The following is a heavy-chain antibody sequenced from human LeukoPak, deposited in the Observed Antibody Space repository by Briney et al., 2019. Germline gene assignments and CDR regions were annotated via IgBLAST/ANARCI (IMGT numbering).Heavy chain of an antibody. J-gene: IGHJ4*02. Sequence: GASVKVSCKASGYTFTSYAMDWVRQAPGQGLEWMGWINTNTGNPTYAQGFTGRFVFSLDTSVSTAYLQISSLKAEDTAVYYSAREGEADILTGYEFDYWGQGTLVTVSS. D-gene: IGHD3-9*01. V-gene: IGHV7-4-1*02. CDR3: AREGEADILTGYEFDY. CDR1: GYTFTSYA. CDR2: INTNTGNP.